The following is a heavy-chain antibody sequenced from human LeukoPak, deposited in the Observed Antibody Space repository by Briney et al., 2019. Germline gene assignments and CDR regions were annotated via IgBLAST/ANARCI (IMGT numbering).Heavy chain of an antibody. CDR2: ISSSRSTI. Sequence: GGSLRLSCAASGFTFSNYSMNWVRQAPGKGLEWVSYISSSRSTIYYADSVKGRFTISRDNAKNSLYLQMNSLRAEDTAVYYCAKVLKYSSSSHWGQGTLVTVSS. J-gene: IGHJ4*02. D-gene: IGHD6-6*01. V-gene: IGHV3-48*01. CDR1: GFTFSNYS. CDR3: AKVLKYSSSSH.